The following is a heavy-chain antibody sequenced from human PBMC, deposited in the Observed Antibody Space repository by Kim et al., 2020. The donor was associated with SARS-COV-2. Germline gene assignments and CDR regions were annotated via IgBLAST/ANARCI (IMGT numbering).Heavy chain of an antibody. CDR3: ARGRLNWFDP. CDR2: INHSGST. Sequence: SETLSLTCAVYGGSFSGYYWSWIRQPPGKGLEWIGEINHSGSTNYNPSLKSRVTISVDTSKNQFSLKLSSVTAADTAVYYCARGRLNWFDPWGQGTLVTV. J-gene: IGHJ5*02. CDR1: GGSFSGYY. V-gene: IGHV4-34*01.